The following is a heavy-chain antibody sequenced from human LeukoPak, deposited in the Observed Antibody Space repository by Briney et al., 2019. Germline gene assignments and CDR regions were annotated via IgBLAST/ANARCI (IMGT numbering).Heavy chain of an antibody. CDR2: IYSDGNT. CDR3: AREATFEGLVDY. CDR1: GFTVSSNY. V-gene: IGHV3-53*01. Sequence: GGSLRLSCAASGFTVSSNYMSWVRQAPGKGLEWVSVIYSDGNTYYADSVKGRFTLSRDNSKNMLYLQMNSLRAEDTAVYYCAREATFEGLVDYWGQGTLVTVSS. D-gene: IGHD3-9*01. J-gene: IGHJ4*02.